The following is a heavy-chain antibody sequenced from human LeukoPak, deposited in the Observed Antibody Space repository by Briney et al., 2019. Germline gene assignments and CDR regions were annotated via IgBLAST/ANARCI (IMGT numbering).Heavy chain of an antibody. V-gene: IGHV1-24*01. CDR3: TTRTWGAAGIFDY. CDR2: FDPEDGET. CDR1: GYTLTELS. J-gene: IGHJ4*02. D-gene: IGHD3-16*01. Sequence: ASVKVSCKVSGYTLTELSMHWVRQAPGKGLEWMGGFDPEDGETIYAQKFQGRVTMTEDTSTDTAYTELSSLRSEDTAVYYCTTRTWGAAGIFDYWGQGTLVTVSS.